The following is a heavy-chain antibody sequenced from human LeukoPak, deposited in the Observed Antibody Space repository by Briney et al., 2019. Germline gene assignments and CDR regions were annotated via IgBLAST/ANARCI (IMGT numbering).Heavy chain of an antibody. CDR3: AKVQLGIGVDY. CDR1: GFSFSGYP. V-gene: IGHV3-23*01. Sequence: GGSLRLSCAASGFSFSGYPVGWLSKAHGRGLEWVSGISDGGSRTYDADSVKGRFTISRDDSKNTLYLQMNSLRAEDTAVYYCAKVQLGIGVDYWGQGTLVTVSS. J-gene: IGHJ4*02. D-gene: IGHD7-27*01. CDR2: ISDGGSRT.